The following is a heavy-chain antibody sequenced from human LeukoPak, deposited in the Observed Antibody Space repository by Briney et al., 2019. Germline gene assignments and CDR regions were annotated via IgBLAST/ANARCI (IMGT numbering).Heavy chain of an antibody. D-gene: IGHD3-22*01. CDR2: IYYSGST. J-gene: IGHJ4*02. V-gene: IGHV4-39*07. CDR3: ARYGLGDSSGFYFDY. CDR1: GGSISNAAYY. Sequence: SETLSLTCTVSGGSISNAAYYWSWIRQHPGKGLEWIGSIYYSGSTYYNPSLKSRVTISVDTSKNQFSLKLSSVTAADTAVYYCARYGLGDSSGFYFDYWGQGTLVTVSS.